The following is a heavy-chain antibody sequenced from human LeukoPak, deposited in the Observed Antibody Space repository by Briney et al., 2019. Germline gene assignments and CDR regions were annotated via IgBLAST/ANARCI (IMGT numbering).Heavy chain of an antibody. V-gene: IGHV3-13*01. CDR1: GFTFSSYD. Sequence: PGGSLRLSCAASGFTFSSYDMHWVRQVTGKGLEWVSAIGTAGDTFYPGSVKGRFTISREDAKNSLYLQMNGLRAGDTAVYYCVRGLSNGYFDPWGQGTLVTVSS. CDR3: VRGLSNGYFDP. D-gene: IGHD3-22*01. J-gene: IGHJ5*02. CDR2: IGTAGDT.